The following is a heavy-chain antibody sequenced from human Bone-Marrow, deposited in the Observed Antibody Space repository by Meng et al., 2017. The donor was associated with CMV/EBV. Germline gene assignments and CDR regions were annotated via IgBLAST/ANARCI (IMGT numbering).Heavy chain of an antibody. D-gene: IGHD5/OR15-5a*01. CDR2: IKQDGSEK. CDR3: ARIVYRFDY. CDR1: GFSFSNYW. V-gene: IGHV3-7*03. Sequence: RLSCAASGFSFSNYWMAWVRQAPGKGLEWVANIKQDGSEKNYVDSVKGRFTISRDNAKNSLYLQMNSLRAEDTAVYYCARIVYRFDYWGQGTLVTVSS. J-gene: IGHJ4*02.